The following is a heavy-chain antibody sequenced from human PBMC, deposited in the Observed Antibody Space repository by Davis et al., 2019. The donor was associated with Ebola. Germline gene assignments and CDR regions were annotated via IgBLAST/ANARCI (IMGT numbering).Heavy chain of an antibody. J-gene: IGHJ6*02. CDR3: TTTIFGTRGGMDV. D-gene: IGHD3-3*01. Sequence: GESLKISCAASGFTFSGSAMHWVRQASGKGLEWVGRIRSKANSYATAYAASVKGRFTISRDDSKNTAYLQMNSLKTEDTAVYYCTTTIFGTRGGMDVWGQGTTVTVSS. CDR1: GFTFSGSA. V-gene: IGHV3-73*01. CDR2: IRSKANSYAT.